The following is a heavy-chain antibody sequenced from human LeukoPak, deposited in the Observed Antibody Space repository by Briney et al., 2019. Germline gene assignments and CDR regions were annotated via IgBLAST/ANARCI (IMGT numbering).Heavy chain of an antibody. D-gene: IGHD1-26*01. CDR1: GFTLGSYW. CDR2: IKSDGDGSGT. CDR3: ARDRIGSYYYMDV. J-gene: IGHJ6*03. Sequence: GGSLRLSCAASGFTLGSYWMHWVRQAPGKGLVWVSRIKSDGDGSGTTYADSVKGRFTISRDNAKNTLDLQMNSLRAEDAAVYYCARDRIGSYYYMDVWGKGTTVTVSS. V-gene: IGHV3-74*01.